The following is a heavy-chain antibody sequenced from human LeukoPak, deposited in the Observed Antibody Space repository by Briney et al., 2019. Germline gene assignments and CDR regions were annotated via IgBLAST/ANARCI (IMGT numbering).Heavy chain of an antibody. CDR1: GFTFSNYN. Sequence: GGSLRLSCAASGFTFSNYNMNWVRQAPGKGLEWVSFISGGKTYIYYADSVKGRFTISRDNAKNSLYLQMNSLRAEDTAVYYCARDSPYGTAGYWGQGTLVTVSS. CDR2: ISGGKTYI. V-gene: IGHV3-21*01. CDR3: ARDSPYGTAGY. D-gene: IGHD2-8*02. J-gene: IGHJ4*02.